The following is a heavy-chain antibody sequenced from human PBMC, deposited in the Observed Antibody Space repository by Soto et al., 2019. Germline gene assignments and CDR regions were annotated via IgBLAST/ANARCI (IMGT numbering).Heavy chain of an antibody. J-gene: IGHJ6*02. D-gene: IGHD2-15*01. CDR2: IWYDGSNK. CDR3: ASEYCSGGRCYYYGMDV. CDR1: GFTFSSYG. V-gene: IGHV3-33*01. Sequence: QVQLVESGGGVVQPGRSLRLSCAASGFTFSSYGMHWVRQAPDKGLEWVAVIWYDGSNKYYADSVKVRFTISRDNSKNTLYLQMNSLRAVVTAVYYCASEYCSGGRCYYYGMDVWGQGTTVTVSS.